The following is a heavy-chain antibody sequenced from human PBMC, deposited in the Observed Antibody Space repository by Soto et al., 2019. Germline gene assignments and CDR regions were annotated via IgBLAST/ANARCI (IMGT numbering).Heavy chain of an antibody. J-gene: IGHJ4*02. D-gene: IGHD3-9*01. CDR2: TSPSSHEI. Sequence: ELHLVEYGGGLKQPGGSLRLSCAASGFPFSSHSMYWVRQAPGKGLEWISYTSPSSHEIYYADSVRGRVVMSRDNARNSVSLQINHPGGDDTAVYYCVKGRLDFAYFEGWGQGALGTLSS. V-gene: IGHV3-48*01. CDR1: GFPFSSHS. CDR3: VKGRLDFAYFEG.